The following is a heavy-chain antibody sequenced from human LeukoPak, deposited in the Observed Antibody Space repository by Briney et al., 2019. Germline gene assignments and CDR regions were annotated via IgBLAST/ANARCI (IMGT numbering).Heavy chain of an antibody. V-gene: IGHV3-23*01. Sequence: PGGSLRLSCAASGFTFRSYTMNWVRQAPGKGLEWVSTISGGGTTTYYADSVKGRFTISRDNSKNTLYLQMNSLRAEDTAVYYCAKDLSVLLWFGELLFDYWGQGTLVTVSS. CDR1: GFTFRSYT. D-gene: IGHD3-10*01. CDR2: ISGGGTTT. J-gene: IGHJ4*02. CDR3: AKDLSVLLWFGELLFDY.